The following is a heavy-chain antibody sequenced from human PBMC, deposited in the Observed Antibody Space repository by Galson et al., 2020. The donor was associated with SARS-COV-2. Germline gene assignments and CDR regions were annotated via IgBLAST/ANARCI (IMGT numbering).Heavy chain of an antibody. CDR2: ISSSSDYI. CDR3: AREASWAMFGMDV. Sequence: GGSLRLSCEVSGFTFNIYTMTWVRQAPGKGLEWVSSISSSSDYIYYADSLKGRFIISRDNAKNSLYLQQNSLRDEDTAVYYCAREASWAMFGMDVWGQGTTVTVSS. V-gene: IGHV3-21*01. D-gene: IGHD1-26*01. CDR1: GFTFNIYT. J-gene: IGHJ6*02.